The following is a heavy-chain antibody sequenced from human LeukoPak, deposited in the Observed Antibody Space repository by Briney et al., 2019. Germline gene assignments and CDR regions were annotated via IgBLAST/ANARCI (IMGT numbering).Heavy chain of an antibody. CDR3: ARDTRGESDY. CDR2: ISSSSDTI. CDR1: GFTFSSYS. D-gene: IGHD2-2*01. J-gene: IGHJ4*02. V-gene: IGHV3-48*04. Sequence: GGSLRLSCAVSGFTFSSYSMNWVRQAPGKGLEWVSYISSSSDTIYYADSVKGRFTIFRDNAKKSLYLQMNSLRAEDTAVYYCARDTRGESDYWGQGTLVTVSS.